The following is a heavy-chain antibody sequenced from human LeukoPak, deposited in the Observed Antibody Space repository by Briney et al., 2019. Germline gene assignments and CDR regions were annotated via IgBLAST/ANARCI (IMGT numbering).Heavy chain of an antibody. CDR2: INTNTGNP. V-gene: IGHV7-4-1*02. CDR1: GYTFTSYA. Sequence: ASVTVSCKASGYTFTSYAMNWVRQAPGQGLEWMGWINTNTGNPTYAQGFTGRFVFSLDTSVSTAYLQISSLKAEDTAVYYCASDVYDSSGYYSNDAFDIRGQGTMVTVSS. CDR3: ASDVYDSSGYYSNDAFDI. D-gene: IGHD3-22*01. J-gene: IGHJ3*02.